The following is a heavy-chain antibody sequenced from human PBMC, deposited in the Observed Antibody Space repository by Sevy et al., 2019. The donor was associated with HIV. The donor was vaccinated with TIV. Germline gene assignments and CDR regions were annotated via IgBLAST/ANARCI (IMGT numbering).Heavy chain of an antibody. CDR2: INPSGGST. J-gene: IGHJ4*02. CDR1: GYNFNNYY. V-gene: IGHV1-46*02. D-gene: IGHD3-22*01. Sequence: ASVKVSCEASGYNFNNYYMHWVRQAPGQGLEWMGIINPSGGSTSYAQKFQGRVTMTRDTSTSTVYMELSSLRSEDTAVYYCARVYYYDSSGPGYWGQGTLVTVSS. CDR3: ARVYYYDSSGPGY.